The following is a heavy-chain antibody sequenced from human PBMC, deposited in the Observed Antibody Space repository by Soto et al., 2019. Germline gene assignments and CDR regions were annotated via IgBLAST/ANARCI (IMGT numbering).Heavy chain of an antibody. D-gene: IGHD2-2*01. V-gene: IGHV1-69*12. CDR3: ARSSRQLHPAFFWFDP. CDR1: GGTFSSYA. CDR2: IIPIFGTA. Sequence: QVQLVQSGAEVKKPGSSVKVSCKASGGTFSSYAISWVRQAPGQGLEWMGGIIPIFGTANYAQKLQGRVTITADESTSTAYMDLSSLRSEDTAVYYCARSSRQLHPAFFWFDPWGQGTLVTVSS. J-gene: IGHJ5*02.